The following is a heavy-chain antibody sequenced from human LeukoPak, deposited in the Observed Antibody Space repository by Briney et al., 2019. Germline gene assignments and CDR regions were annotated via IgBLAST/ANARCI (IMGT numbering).Heavy chain of an antibody. V-gene: IGHV4-4*07. D-gene: IGHD2-15*01. CDR1: DGSINSYF. Sequence: SETLSLTCTVSDGSINSYFGSWIRQPAGKGLEYIGRIYASGSTNYNPSLKSRVTMSVDTSKNQFSLKLTSVTAADTAVYYCARLLVVESRFDPWGQGTLVTVSS. CDR3: ARLLVVESRFDP. J-gene: IGHJ5*02. CDR2: IYASGST.